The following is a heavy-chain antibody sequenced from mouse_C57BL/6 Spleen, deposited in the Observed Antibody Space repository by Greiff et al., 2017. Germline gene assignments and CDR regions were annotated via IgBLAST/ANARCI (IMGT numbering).Heavy chain of an antibody. Sequence: QVQLKESGPGLVAPSQSLSITCTVPGFSLTSYGVDWVRQPPGKGLEWPGVIWGGGSTNYNSALMSRLSISKDNSNSQVVLKMNSLQTDDTAMYYCAKHHYSNYGAMDYWGQGTSVTVAS. CDR3: AKHHYSNYGAMDY. J-gene: IGHJ4*01. CDR2: IWGGGST. V-gene: IGHV2-9*01. CDR1: GFSLTSYG. D-gene: IGHD2-5*01.